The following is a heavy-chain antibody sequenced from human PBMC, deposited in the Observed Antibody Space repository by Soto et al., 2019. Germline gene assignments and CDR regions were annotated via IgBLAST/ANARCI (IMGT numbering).Heavy chain of an antibody. CDR2: INPGGGIT. CDR1: GYTFTSYY. CDR3: ARGLAVAYSPALL. D-gene: IGHD6-19*01. J-gene: IGHJ4*02. Sequence: QVQLEQSGAEVKNPGASVRVSCKASGYTFTSYYMHWVRQAPGQGLEWMGVINPGGGITSYAENLHGRVTMTRDTSTSTAYMESSSLRSEDTAIYYCARGLAVAYSPALLWGQGTLLTVYS. V-gene: IGHV1-46*01.